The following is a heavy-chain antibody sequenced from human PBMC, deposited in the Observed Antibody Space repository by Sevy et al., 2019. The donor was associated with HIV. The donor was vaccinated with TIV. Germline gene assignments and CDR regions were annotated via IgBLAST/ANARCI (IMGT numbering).Heavy chain of an antibody. CDR1: GGSISSGDYY. D-gene: IGHD3-3*01. CDR2: IYYSGST. CDR3: ARDVYYDFWSGYGVI. Sequence: SETLSLTCTVSGGSISSGDYYWSWIRQPPGKGLEWIGYIYYSGSTYYNPSLTSRVTISVDTSKNQFSLKLSSVTAADTAVYYCARDVYYDFWSGYGVIWGQGTMVTVSS. V-gene: IGHV4-30-4*01. J-gene: IGHJ3*02.